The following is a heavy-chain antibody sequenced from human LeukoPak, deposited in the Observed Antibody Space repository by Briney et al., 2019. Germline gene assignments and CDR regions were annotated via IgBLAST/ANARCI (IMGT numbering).Heavy chain of an antibody. V-gene: IGHV1-69*04. CDR3: AREEGDGYETDY. J-gene: IGHJ4*02. D-gene: IGHD5-12*01. CDR2: IIPILGIA. Sequence: SVKVSCEASGGTFSSYAISWVRQAPGQGLEWMGRIIPILGIANYAQKFQGRVTITADKSTSTAYMELSSLRSEDTAVYYCAREEGDGYETDYWGQGTLVTVSS. CDR1: GGTFSSYA.